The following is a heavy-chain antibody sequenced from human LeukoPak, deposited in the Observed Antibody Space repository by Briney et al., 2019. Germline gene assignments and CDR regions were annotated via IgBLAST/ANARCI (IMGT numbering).Heavy chain of an antibody. D-gene: IGHD6-19*01. J-gene: IGHJ3*02. CDR2: INPNSGGT. Sequence: ASVKVSCKASGYTFNGYYIHWVRQAPGQGLEWMGWINPNSGGTNYAQKFQDRVTMSRDTSITSAYMELSRLTSDDTAVYYCARAVAGPLGAFDIWGQGTMVTASS. CDR3: ARAVAGPLGAFDI. V-gene: IGHV1-2*02. CDR1: GYTFNGYY.